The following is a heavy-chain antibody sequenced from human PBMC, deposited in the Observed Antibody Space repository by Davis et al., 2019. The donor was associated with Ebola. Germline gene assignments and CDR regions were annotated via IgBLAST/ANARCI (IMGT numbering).Heavy chain of an antibody. J-gene: IGHJ4*02. CDR1: GYTFTSYY. Sequence: AASVKVSCKASGYTFTSYYMHWVRQAPGQGLEWMGIINPSGGSTSYAQKFQGRVTITADESTNTAYMELSSLRSEDTAVYYCASPTPWDYDMYYFDYWGQGTLVTVSS. V-gene: IGHV1-46*01. CDR2: INPSGGST. D-gene: IGHD1-7*01. CDR3: ASPTPWDYDMYYFDY.